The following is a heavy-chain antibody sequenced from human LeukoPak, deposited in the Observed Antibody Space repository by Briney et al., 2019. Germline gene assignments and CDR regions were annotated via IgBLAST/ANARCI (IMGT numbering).Heavy chain of an antibody. V-gene: IGHV3-53*01. D-gene: IGHD5-24*01. J-gene: IGHJ4*02. CDR3: ARGARYNYPYYFDY. CDR2: IYGGGNI. CDR1: GFTVSSNY. Sequence: GGSLGLSCAASGFTVSSNYMNWVRQAPGKGLEWVSFIYGGGNIYHADRVKGRFPISRDNSKNTLYLQMNSLRAEDTAVYYCARGARYNYPYYFDYWGQGTLVTVSS.